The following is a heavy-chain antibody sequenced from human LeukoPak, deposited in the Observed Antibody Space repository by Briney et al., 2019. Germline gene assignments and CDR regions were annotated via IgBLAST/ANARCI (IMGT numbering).Heavy chain of an antibody. D-gene: IGHD1-26*01. CDR1: GGSASSGSYY. Sequence: SETLSLTCTVSGGSASSGSYYWSWMRQPPGKGLEWIGYIYYSGSTNYNPSLKSRVTISVDTSKNQFSLKLNSVTAADTAVYYCARDVVGAHDAFDIWGQGTMVTVSS. CDR3: ARDVVGAHDAFDI. CDR2: IYYSGST. J-gene: IGHJ3*02. V-gene: IGHV4-61*01.